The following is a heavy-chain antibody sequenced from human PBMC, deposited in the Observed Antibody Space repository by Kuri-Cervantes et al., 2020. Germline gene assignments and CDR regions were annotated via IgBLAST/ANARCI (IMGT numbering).Heavy chain of an antibody. Sequence: GESLKISCAASGFTFSSYWMSWVRQAPGKGLEWVSAISGSGGSTYYADPVKGRFTISRDTSNNTLYLQMNSLRAEDTAVYYCAKRRDGAIDYWGQGTLVTVSS. CDR1: GFTFSSYW. D-gene: IGHD3-10*01. CDR3: AKRRDGAIDY. V-gene: IGHV3-23*01. CDR2: ISGSGGST. J-gene: IGHJ4*02.